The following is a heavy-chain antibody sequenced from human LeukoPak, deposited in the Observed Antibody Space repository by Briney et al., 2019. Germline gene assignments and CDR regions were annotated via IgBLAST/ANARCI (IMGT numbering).Heavy chain of an antibody. J-gene: IGHJ4*02. D-gene: IGHD5-18*01. V-gene: IGHV3-48*03. Sequence: GGSLRLSCAASGFTFSSYEMNWVRQAPGKGLEWVSYISSSGSTIYYADSVKGRFTISIDNAKNSLYLQMNSLRAEDTAVYYCARSYVDTAMALDYWGQGTLVTVSS. CDR3: ARSYVDTAMALDY. CDR2: ISSSGSTI. CDR1: GFTFSSYE.